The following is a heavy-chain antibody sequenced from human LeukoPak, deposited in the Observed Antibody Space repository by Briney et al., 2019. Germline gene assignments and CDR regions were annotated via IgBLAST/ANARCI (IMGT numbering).Heavy chain of an antibody. D-gene: IGHD1-26*01. J-gene: IGHJ6*03. V-gene: IGHV3-43D*03. CDR2: ISWDGGST. Sequence: GGSLRLSCAASGFTFDDYAMHWVRQAPGKGLEWVSLISWDGGSTYYADSVKGRFTISRDNSKNSLYLQMNSLRAEDTALYYCAKGSSGSYTRLYYYYYMDVWGKGTTVTVSS. CDR1: GFTFDDYA. CDR3: AKGSSGSYTRLYYYYYMDV.